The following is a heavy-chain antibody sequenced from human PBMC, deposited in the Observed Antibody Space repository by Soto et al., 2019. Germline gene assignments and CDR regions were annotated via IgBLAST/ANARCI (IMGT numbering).Heavy chain of an antibody. CDR2: ISGSGGST. D-gene: IGHD3-3*01. V-gene: IGHV3-23*01. CDR1: GFAFSSYA. Sequence: EVQLLESGGGLVQPGGSLRLSCAASGFAFSSYAMSWVRQAPGKGLEWVSAISGSGGSTFYADSVQGRFTISRDNSKNTLYLQMISLRDEDTAVYYCAKDLHDFWTNDAFDIWGQGTMVTVSS. J-gene: IGHJ3*02. CDR3: AKDLHDFWTNDAFDI.